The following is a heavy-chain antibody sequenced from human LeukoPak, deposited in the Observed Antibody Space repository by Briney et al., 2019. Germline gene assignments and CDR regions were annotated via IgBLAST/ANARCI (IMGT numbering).Heavy chain of an antibody. J-gene: IGHJ4*02. CDR1: GFTFSDHA. D-gene: IGHD5-12*01. V-gene: IGHV3-21*01. CDR3: ARDSQSGYSRVFDY. Sequence: GGSLRLSCAASGFTFSDHAMDWVRQAPGKGLEWVSSISGSSSYIYYADSVKGRFTVSRDNAKSSLYLQMNSLRAEDTAVYYCARDSQSGYSRVFDYWGLGTLVTVSS. CDR2: ISGSSSYI.